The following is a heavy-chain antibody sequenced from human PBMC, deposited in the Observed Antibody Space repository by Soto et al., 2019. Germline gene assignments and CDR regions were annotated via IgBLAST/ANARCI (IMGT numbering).Heavy chain of an antibody. CDR3: ASYRTLGC. CDR2: IKEDGSEK. CDR1: GFTLSNFW. Sequence: EVQLVESGGGLVQPGGSLRLSCAASGFTLSNFWMSWVRQAPGKGLEWVASIKEDGSEKTYVDSVKGRFTISRDNAQNSLYLQRTSLRVDDAAVYYCASYRTLGCWGQGTPVIVSS. J-gene: IGHJ4*02. V-gene: IGHV3-7*03. D-gene: IGHD1-26*01.